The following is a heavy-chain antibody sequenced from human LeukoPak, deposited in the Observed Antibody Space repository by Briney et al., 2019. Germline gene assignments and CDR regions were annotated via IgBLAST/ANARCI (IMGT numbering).Heavy chain of an antibody. CDR1: GYTFTAYY. CDR3: ARDLTFTSGRGVY. D-gene: IGHD6-25*01. V-gene: IGHV1-2*02. Sequence: GASVKVSCKASGYTFTAYYMHWVRQAPGQGLEWMGWINPNSGDTNYAQGFQGRVTMTRDTSINTAYMELSGLRSDDTAVYYCARDLTFTSGRGVYWGQGTLVTVSS. J-gene: IGHJ4*02. CDR2: INPNSGDT.